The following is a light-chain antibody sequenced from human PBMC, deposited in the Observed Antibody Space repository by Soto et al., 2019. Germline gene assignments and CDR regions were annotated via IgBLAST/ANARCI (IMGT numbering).Light chain of an antibody. CDR3: LQYSSHSWT. CDR2: DAS. V-gene: IGKV1-5*01. CDR1: QDISTW. Sequence: IQMTQSPSSVSASLGDRVTITCRASQDISTWLAWYQQKPGKAPELLIFDASNLKSGVSSRFSGSGSGTEFTLTISRLQPDDVATYYCLQYSSHSWTFGQGTKVDIK. J-gene: IGKJ1*01.